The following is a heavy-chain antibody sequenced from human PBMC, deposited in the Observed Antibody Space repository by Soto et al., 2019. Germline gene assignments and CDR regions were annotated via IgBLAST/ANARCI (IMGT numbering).Heavy chain of an antibody. V-gene: IGHV3-30-3*01. J-gene: IGHJ4*02. CDR2: ISYDGNNK. CDR3: SRHIPLPRSYFDH. Sequence: GGSLRLSCAASGFTYSNYTMHWVRKASGKGLEWVAVISYDGNNKFYADSVKGRFIISRDDSKSIAFLLMNNLRTEDTAVYSCSRHIPLPRSYFDHWGQGTLVTVSS. D-gene: IGHD2-2*02. CDR1: GFTYSNYT.